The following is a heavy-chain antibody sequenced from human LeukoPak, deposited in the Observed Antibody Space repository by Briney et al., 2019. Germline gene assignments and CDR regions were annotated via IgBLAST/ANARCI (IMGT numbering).Heavy chain of an antibody. D-gene: IGHD3-22*01. CDR1: GFTFSSYG. Sequence: GGSLRPSCEASGFTFSSYGMHWVRQAPGKGLEWVAFIGFDGTNKNYVDSVKGRFAISRDNSKKTLYLQMNSLRVEDTAVYYCARDYFDSSDYPQTYYYYYMDVWGKGTTVTVSS. V-gene: IGHV3-30*02. CDR3: ARDYFDSSDYPQTYYYYYMDV. CDR2: IGFDGTNK. J-gene: IGHJ6*03.